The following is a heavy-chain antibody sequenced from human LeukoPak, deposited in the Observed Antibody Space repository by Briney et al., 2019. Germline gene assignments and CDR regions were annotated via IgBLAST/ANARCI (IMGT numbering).Heavy chain of an antibody. D-gene: IGHD1-7*01. CDR2: ISRDSNYI. CDR3: AKEKYNWNYVRYFDI. J-gene: IGHJ3*02. Sequence: GGSLRLSCAASRFTFSSYSMNWVRQAPGQGLEWVSSISRDSNYIYYAESVKGRFTISRDNSKNTLYLQMNSLRAEGTAVYYCAKEKYNWNYVRYFDIWGQGTMVTVSS. CDR1: RFTFSSYS. V-gene: IGHV3-21*04.